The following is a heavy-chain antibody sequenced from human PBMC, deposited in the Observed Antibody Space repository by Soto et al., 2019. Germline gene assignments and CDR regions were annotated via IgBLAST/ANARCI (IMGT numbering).Heavy chain of an antibody. Sequence: GGSLRLSCAASGFTFSSYGMHWVRQAPGKGLEWVAVIWYDGSNKYYADSVKGRFTISRDNSKNTLYLQMNSLRAEDTAVYYCARVIGGIAAAEPYNWFDPWGQGTLVTVSS. D-gene: IGHD6-13*01. J-gene: IGHJ5*02. V-gene: IGHV3-33*01. CDR2: IWYDGSNK. CDR3: ARVIGGIAAAEPYNWFDP. CDR1: GFTFSSYG.